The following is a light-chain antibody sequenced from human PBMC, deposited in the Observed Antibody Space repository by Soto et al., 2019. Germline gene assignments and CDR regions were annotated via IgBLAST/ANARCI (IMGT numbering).Light chain of an antibody. CDR1: QSISSW. CDR3: QQYNSWPST. J-gene: IGKJ3*01. CDR2: KAS. Sequence: DIQMTQSPSTLSASVGDRVTITYRASQSISSWLAWYQQKPGKAPKLLIYKASSLESGVPSRFSGSGSGTEFTLTISSLQPDDFATYYCQQYNSWPSTFGPGTKVDIK. V-gene: IGKV1-5*03.